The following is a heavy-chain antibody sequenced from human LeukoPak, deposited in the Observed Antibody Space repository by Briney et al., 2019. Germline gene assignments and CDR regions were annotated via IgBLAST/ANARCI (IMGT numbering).Heavy chain of an antibody. V-gene: IGHV3-23*01. Sequence: GGSLRLPCAGSGFTFSTTAMSWVRQAPGKGLEWVSAISANGDDTFYADSVKGRFTVSRDNSKNMLYLQINSLRADDTAVYYCANHLEYCSSGSCSYFDYWGQGTPVTVSS. CDR3: ANHLEYCSSGSCSYFDY. J-gene: IGHJ4*02. CDR1: GFTFSTTA. CDR2: ISANGDDT. D-gene: IGHD2-15*01.